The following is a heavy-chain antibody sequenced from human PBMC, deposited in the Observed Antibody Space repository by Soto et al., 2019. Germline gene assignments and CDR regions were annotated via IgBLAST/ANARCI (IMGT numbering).Heavy chain of an antibody. CDR3: ARAQGHYYDSSGSNCFDP. CDR2: IIPIFGTA. J-gene: IGHJ5*02. Sequence: SVKVSCKASGGTFSSYAIRWVRQAPGQGLEWMGGIIPIFGTANYAQKFQGRVTITTDESTSTAYMELSSLRSEDTAVYYCARAQGHYYDSSGSNCFDPWGQGTLVTVSS. CDR1: GGTFSSYA. D-gene: IGHD3-22*01. V-gene: IGHV1-69*05.